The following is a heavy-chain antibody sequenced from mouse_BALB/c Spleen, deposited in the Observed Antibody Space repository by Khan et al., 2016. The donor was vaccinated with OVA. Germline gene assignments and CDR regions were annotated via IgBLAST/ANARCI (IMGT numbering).Heavy chain of an antibody. J-gene: IGHJ4*01. CDR2: LYWDDDK. V-gene: IGHV8-12*01. D-gene: IGHD3-1*01. Sequence: QVTLKESGAEILQPSQTLSLTCSFSGFRLSRSGMGVSWSRQPSGKGLEWLAHLYWDDDKRYNPSRESRRTISKDTSTNQLFLKITSVDTADTATYYCARSGWILDFTIDYWGQGTSVTVSS. CDR3: ARSGWILDFTIDY. CDR1: GFRLSRSGMG.